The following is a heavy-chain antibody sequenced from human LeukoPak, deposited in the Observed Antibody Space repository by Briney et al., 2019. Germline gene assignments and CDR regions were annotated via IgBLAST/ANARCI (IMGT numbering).Heavy chain of an antibody. Sequence: GGSLRLSCAASGFTFSTYSMNWVRQAPWKGLEWVSSISSSSTDIYYGDSVKGRFAISRDNAKNTLYLQMNSLRAEDTAVYYCSGSGSYHYFDYWGQGTLVTVSS. V-gene: IGHV3-21*04. J-gene: IGHJ4*02. CDR1: GFTFSTYS. D-gene: IGHD1-26*01. CDR3: SGSGSYHYFDY. CDR2: ISSSSTDI.